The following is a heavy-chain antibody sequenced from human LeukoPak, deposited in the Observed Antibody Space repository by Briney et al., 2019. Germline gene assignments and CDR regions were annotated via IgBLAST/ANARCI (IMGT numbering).Heavy chain of an antibody. V-gene: IGHV3-43*02. Sequence: GGSLRLSCAASGFTFDDYAVHWVRQAPGKALEWVSLISGDGGSTYYADSVKGRFTISRDNSKNSLYLQMNSLRTEDTALYYCAKGYIAARRSPYFDYWGQGTLVTVSS. CDR2: ISGDGGST. CDR3: AKGYIAARRSPYFDY. D-gene: IGHD6-6*01. CDR1: GFTFDDYA. J-gene: IGHJ4*02.